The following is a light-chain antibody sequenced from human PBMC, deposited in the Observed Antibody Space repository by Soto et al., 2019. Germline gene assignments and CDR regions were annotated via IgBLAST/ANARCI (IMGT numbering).Light chain of an antibody. CDR2: DVS. CDR3: SSYTSTSTLAV. V-gene: IGLV2-14*01. CDR1: SSDVGGYDF. Sequence: QSVLTQPASVSGSPGQSITISCTGTSSDVGGYDFVSWYQHHPGKAPRLMINDVSNRPSGVSNRFSGSKSGNTASLTISGLRAEDEADYYCSSYTSTSTLAVFGGGTKLTVL. J-gene: IGLJ2*01.